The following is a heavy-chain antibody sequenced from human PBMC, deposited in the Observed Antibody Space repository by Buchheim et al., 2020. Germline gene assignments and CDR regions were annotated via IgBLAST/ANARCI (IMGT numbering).Heavy chain of an antibody. CDR1: GFTFSDYY. J-gene: IGHJ4*02. D-gene: IGHD5-12*01. Sequence: QVQLVESGGGLVKPGGSLRLSCAASGFTFSDYYMSWIRQAPGKGREWVSYISRSGSTIYYADSVKGRFTISRDNAKNSLYLQMNSLRAEDTAVYYCARAGGRGIGRRYYGGYDSWYYFDYWGQGTL. V-gene: IGHV3-11*01. CDR2: ISRSGSTI. CDR3: ARAGGRGIGRRYYGGYDSWYYFDY.